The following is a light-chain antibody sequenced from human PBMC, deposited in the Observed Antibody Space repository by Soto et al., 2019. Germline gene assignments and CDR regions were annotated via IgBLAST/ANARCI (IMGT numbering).Light chain of an antibody. CDR2: GAS. V-gene: IGKV3-20*01. CDR3: QQYGSSPRIT. Sequence: EIVLTQSPGTLSLSPGERATLSCRASQSVSSSYLAWYQQKPGQAPRLLIYGASSRATGIADRFSGGGSGTDFTITISRLEPEDFAVYYCQQYGSSPRITFGQGTRLEIK. J-gene: IGKJ5*01. CDR1: QSVSSSY.